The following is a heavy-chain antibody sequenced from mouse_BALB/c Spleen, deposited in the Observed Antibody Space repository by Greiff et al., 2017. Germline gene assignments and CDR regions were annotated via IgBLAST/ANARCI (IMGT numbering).Heavy chain of an antibody. CDR2: IYPGDGDT. J-gene: IGHJ4*01. CDR3: AREGRGYAMDY. CDR1: GYTFTSYW. V-gene: IGHV1-87*01. Sequence: LEESGAELARPGASVKLSCKASGYTFTSYWMQWVKQRPGQGLEWIGAIYPGDGDTRYTQKFKGKATLTADKSSSTAYMQLSSLASEDSAVYSCAREGRGYAMDYWGQGTSVTVSS.